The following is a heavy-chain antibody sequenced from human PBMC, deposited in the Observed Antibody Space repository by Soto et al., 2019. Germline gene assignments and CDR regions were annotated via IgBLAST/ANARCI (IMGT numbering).Heavy chain of an antibody. CDR2: INHSGST. J-gene: IGHJ6*02. Sequence: SETLSLTCAVYGGSFSGYYWSWIHQPPGKGLEWIGEINHSGSTNYNPSPKSRVTISVDTSKNQFSLKLSSVTAADTAVYYCARDHPMATNTILLRYYYYGMDVWGQGTTVTVSS. D-gene: IGHD5-12*01. CDR1: GGSFSGYY. V-gene: IGHV4-34*01. CDR3: ARDHPMATNTILLRYYYYGMDV.